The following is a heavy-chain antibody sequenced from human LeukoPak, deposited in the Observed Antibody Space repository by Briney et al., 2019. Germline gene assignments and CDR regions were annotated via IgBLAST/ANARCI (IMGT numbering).Heavy chain of an antibody. J-gene: IGHJ4*02. CDR2: ISYDGRDK. CDR1: GFTFSSYA. Sequence: GGSLRLSCAASGFTFSSYAMHWVRQAPGKGLEWVAVISYDGRDKYYADSVKGRFTISRDNSKNTLYLQMNSVRAEDTAVSYCARPYSSGWYGDLDYWGQGTLVTVSS. CDR3: ARPYSSGWYGDLDY. D-gene: IGHD6-19*01. V-gene: IGHV3-30*04.